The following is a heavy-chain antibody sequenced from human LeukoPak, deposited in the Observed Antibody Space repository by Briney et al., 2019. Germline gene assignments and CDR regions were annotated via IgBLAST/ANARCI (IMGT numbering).Heavy chain of an antibody. CDR1: GGTFGSYA. Sequence: WASVKVSCKASGGTFGSYAISWVRQAPGQGLEWMGGIIPIFGTANYAQKFQGRVTITADESTSTAYMELSSLRSEDTAVHYCARTYDILPSWFDPWGQGTLVTVSS. D-gene: IGHD3-9*01. CDR2: IIPIFGTA. J-gene: IGHJ5*02. V-gene: IGHV1-69*13. CDR3: ARTYDILPSWFDP.